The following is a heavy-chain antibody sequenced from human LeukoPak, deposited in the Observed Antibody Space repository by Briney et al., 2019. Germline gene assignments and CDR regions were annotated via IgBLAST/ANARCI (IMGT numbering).Heavy chain of an antibody. CDR1: GGSISSYY. V-gene: IGHV4-59*08. CDR3: ARTIFGPIGYGMDV. Sequence: PSETLSLTCTVSGGSISSYYWSWIRQPPGKGLEWMGYIYYSWSTNYHPSPKSRVTISVDTSKNKFSLNLSSATAADTAVYYCARTIFGPIGYGMDVWGQGTTVTVSS. D-gene: IGHD3-3*01. J-gene: IGHJ6*02. CDR2: IYYSWST.